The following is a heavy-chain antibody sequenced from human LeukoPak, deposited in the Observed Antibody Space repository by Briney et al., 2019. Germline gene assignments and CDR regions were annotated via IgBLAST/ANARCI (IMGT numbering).Heavy chain of an antibody. Sequence: ASVKVSCKASGYTFTGYYMHWVRQAPGQGLEWMGWINPNSGGTNYAQKFQGRVTMTRDTSISTAYMELSRLRSDDTAVYYCARDPPSSGPIPGWFDPWGQGTLVTVSS. CDR3: ARDPPSSGPIPGWFDP. V-gene: IGHV1-2*02. J-gene: IGHJ5*02. CDR2: INPNSGGT. CDR1: GYTFTGYY. D-gene: IGHD3-10*01.